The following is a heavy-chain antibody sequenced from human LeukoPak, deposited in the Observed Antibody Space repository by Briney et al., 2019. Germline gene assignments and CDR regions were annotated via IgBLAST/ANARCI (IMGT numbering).Heavy chain of an antibody. J-gene: IGHJ4*02. D-gene: IGHD6-25*01. CDR3: ARDPGIAAEGYFDY. CDR1: GFTFSSYS. Sequence: GGSLRLSCAASGFTFSSYSMNWVRQAPGKGLEWVSSISSSSSYIYYADSVKGRFTISRDNAKNSLYLQMNSLRAEDTAVYYCARDPGIAAEGYFDYWGQGTLVTVSS. CDR2: ISSSSSYI. V-gene: IGHV3-21*01.